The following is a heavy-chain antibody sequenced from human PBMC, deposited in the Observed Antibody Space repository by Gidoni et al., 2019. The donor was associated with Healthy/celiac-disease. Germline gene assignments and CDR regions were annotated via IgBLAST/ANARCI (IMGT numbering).Heavy chain of an antibody. CDR2: ISGSGGST. J-gene: IGHJ4*02. D-gene: IGHD2-2*01. V-gene: IGHV3-23*04. Sequence: EVQLVESGGGLVQPGGSLRLSCAASGFTFSSYAMSWVRQAPGKGLEWFSAISGSGGSTYYADSVKGRFTISSDNSKNTLYLQMNSLRAEDTAVYYCAKAPGEYQLFDYWGQGTLVTVSS. CDR1: GFTFSSYA. CDR3: AKAPGEYQLFDY.